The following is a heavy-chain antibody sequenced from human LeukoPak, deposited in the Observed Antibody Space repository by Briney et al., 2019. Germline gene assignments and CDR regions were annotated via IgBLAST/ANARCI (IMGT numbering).Heavy chain of an antibody. J-gene: IGHJ6*02. V-gene: IGHV3-48*01. D-gene: IGHD6-19*01. CDR1: GFTFSSYS. CDR3: AGGYSSGWIYYYYYGMDV. Sequence: PGGSLRLSCAASGFTFSSYSMNWVRQAPGKGLEWVSYISSISSTIYYADSVKGRFTISRDNAKNSLYLQMNSLRAEDTAVYYCAGGYSSGWIYYYYYGMDVWGQGTTVTVSS. CDR2: ISSISSTI.